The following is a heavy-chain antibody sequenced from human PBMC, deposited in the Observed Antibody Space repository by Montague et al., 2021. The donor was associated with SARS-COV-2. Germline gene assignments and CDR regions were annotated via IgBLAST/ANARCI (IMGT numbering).Heavy chain of an antibody. J-gene: IGHJ6*03. CDR2: INHSGSA. D-gene: IGHD3-10*01. CDR3: ARLRDGVVPSPILGVGPYYSYYYMDV. Sequence: SETLSLTCAVYGGSFSGYYWNWIRQPPGKGLEWIGEINHSGSANYSPSLKSRLTISADTSKNQFSLKLTSVAAADTAVYYCARLRDGVVPSPILGVGPYYSYYYMDVWGRGTTVTVSS. CDR1: GGSFSGYY. V-gene: IGHV4-34*01.